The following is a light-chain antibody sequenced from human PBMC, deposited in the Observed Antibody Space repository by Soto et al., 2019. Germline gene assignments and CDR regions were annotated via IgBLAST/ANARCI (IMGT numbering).Light chain of an antibody. J-gene: IGLJ2*01. Sequence: SALTQPPSASGSPGQSVTISCTGTGSDVGAYNYVSWYQQHPGKAPKLMIYDVTTRPSGVPDRFSGSKSGNTASLTVSGLQAEDEADYFCSSYTGSDNLVFGGGTKVTVL. CDR1: GSDVGAYNY. V-gene: IGLV2-8*01. CDR2: DVT. CDR3: SSYTGSDNLV.